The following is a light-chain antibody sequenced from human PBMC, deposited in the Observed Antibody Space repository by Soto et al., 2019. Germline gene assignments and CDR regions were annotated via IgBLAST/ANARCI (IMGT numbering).Light chain of an antibody. Sequence: EVVLTQSPGTLSLSPGERATLSCRASQRVSNNYFAWYQQKPGQAPRLLIFGSSDRATGIPDRFSGSGSGTDFTLTISSLEPEDFAVYYCQQYGSSPPYTFGQGTKLEIK. CDR2: GSS. J-gene: IGKJ2*01. V-gene: IGKV3-20*01. CDR1: QRVSNNY. CDR3: QQYGSSPPYT.